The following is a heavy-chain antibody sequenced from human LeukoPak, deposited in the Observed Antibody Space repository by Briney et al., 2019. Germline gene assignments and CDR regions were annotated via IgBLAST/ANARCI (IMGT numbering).Heavy chain of an antibody. CDR1: GGSFSGYY. D-gene: IGHD6-13*01. J-gene: IGHJ1*01. V-gene: IGHV4-34*01. CDR2: INHSGST. CDR3: ARAQAGYSSSWYGSRYFQH. Sequence: PSETLSLTCAVYGGSFSGYYWSRIRQPPANGLEWIGEINHSGSTNYDPSLKSRVTISVDTSKNQFSLKLSSVTAADTAVYYCARAQAGYSSSWYGSRYFQHWGQGTLVTVSS.